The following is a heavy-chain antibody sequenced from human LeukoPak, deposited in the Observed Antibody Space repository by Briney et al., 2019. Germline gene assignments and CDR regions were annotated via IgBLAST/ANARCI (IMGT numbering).Heavy chain of an antibody. V-gene: IGHV3-30*07. J-gene: IGHJ4*02. D-gene: IGHD3-3*01. CDR1: GFTFSSYA. CDR2: ISYDGSNK. CDR3: ARARYDFWSGYSYYFDY. Sequence: PGGSLRLSCAASGFTFSSYALHWVRQAPGKGLEWVAVISYDGSNKYYADSVKGRFTISRDNSKNTLYLQMNSLRAEDTAVYYCARARYDFWSGYSYYFDYWGQGTLVTVSS.